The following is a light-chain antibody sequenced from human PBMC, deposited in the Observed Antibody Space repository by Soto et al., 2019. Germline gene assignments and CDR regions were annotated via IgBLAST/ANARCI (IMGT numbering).Light chain of an antibody. CDR2: KAS. Sequence: DIQMTQSPSTLSASVGDRVTITCRASQSISSWLAWYQHKPGKAPKLLIYKASSLEGGVPSRFSGSGSGTEFTLTISSLQPDDFAPYYCQQYNTSSRTFGQGTKVEIK. CDR3: QQYNTSSRT. V-gene: IGKV1-5*03. J-gene: IGKJ1*01. CDR1: QSISSW.